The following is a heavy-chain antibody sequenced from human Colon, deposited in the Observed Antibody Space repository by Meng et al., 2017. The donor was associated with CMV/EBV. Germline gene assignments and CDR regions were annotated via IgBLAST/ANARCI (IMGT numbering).Heavy chain of an antibody. V-gene: IGHV3-9*01. J-gene: IGHJ4*02. CDR3: AKDLSSVASLPMDF. Sequence: SLKISCVASGFAFSESGMHWIRQTPGRGLEWVAGITWTCGSTGYADSVRGRFTISRDNAKNTLYLQMNSLRLEDTALYYCAKDLSSVASLPMDFWGQGTPVTVSS. CDR1: GFAFSESG. D-gene: IGHD2-15*01. CDR2: ITWTCGST.